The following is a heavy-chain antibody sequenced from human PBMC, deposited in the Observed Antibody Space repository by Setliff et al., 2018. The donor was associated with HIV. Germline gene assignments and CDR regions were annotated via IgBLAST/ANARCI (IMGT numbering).Heavy chain of an antibody. CDR3: ARGLTRGGYYYYFYMDV. Sequence: PSETLSLTCTVSGDSISSYYWTWIRQPPGKGLEWIGYIYTSESTNYNPSLKSRVTISVDTSKNQFSLKLNSVTAADTAVYYCARGLTRGGYYYYFYMDVWGKGTTVTVSS. CDR1: GDSISSYY. CDR2: IYTSEST. V-gene: IGHV4-4*08. J-gene: IGHJ6*03. D-gene: IGHD7-27*01.